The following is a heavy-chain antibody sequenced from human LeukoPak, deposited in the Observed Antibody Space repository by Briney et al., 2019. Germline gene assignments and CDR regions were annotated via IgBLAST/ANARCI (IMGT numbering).Heavy chain of an antibody. CDR2: IYHSGST. Sequence: SETLSLTCAVSGGSISSGGYSWSWIRQPPGKGLEWIGYIYHSGSTYYNPSLKSRVTISVDRSKNQFSPKLSSVTAADTAVYYCARGGGQITMVRGVLRPFDYWGQGTLVTVSS. CDR1: GGSISSGGYS. J-gene: IGHJ4*02. CDR3: ARGGGQITMVRGVLRPFDY. D-gene: IGHD3-10*01. V-gene: IGHV4-30-2*01.